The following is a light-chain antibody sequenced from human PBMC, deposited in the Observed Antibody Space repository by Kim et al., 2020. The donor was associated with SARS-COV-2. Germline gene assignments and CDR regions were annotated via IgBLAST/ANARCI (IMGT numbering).Light chain of an antibody. Sequence: EIVLTQSPATLSLSPGERATLSCRASQSVSSYLAWYQQKPGQAPRLLIYEASNRATGIPARFSGSGSGTDFTLTISSLDPEDFAVYYCQQRSNWPLTFGGGTKVDIK. V-gene: IGKV3-11*01. CDR1: QSVSSY. J-gene: IGKJ4*01. CDR2: EAS. CDR3: QQRSNWPLT.